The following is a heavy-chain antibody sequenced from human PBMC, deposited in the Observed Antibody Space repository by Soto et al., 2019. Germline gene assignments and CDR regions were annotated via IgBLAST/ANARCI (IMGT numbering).Heavy chain of an antibody. CDR1: GDSFSSSSYY. V-gene: IGHV4-39*01. J-gene: IGHJ4*02. D-gene: IGHD2-21*02. CDR2: IYYSGST. Sequence: SETLSLTCTVSGDSFSSSSYYWGWIRQPPGQGLEWIGNIYYSGSTYYNPSLKSRVTISVDTSKNQFSLKLSSVTAADTAVYYCARQRGRGGDCYSDYWRQRTLVTVSS. CDR3: ARQRGRGGDCYSDY.